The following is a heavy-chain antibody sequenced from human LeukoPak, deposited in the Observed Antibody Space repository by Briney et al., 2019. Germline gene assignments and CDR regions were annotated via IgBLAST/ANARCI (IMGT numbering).Heavy chain of an antibody. CDR3: ARHSGPKVQEYSGSLDAFDI. D-gene: IGHD1-26*01. J-gene: IGHJ3*02. CDR1: GGSISSSSYY. Sequence: KASETLSLTCTVSGGSISSSSYYWGWIRQPPGKGLEWIGSIYYSGSTYYNPPLKSRVTISVDTSKNQFSLKLSSVTAADTAVYYCARHSGPKVQEYSGSLDAFDIWGQGTMVTVSS. V-gene: IGHV4-39*01. CDR2: IYYSGST.